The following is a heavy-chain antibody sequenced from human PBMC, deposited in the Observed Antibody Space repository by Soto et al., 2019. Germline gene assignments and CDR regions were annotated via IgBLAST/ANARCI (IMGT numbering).Heavy chain of an antibody. CDR3: AREARDSSTWYFDY. V-gene: IGHV4-59*01. CDR1: GGSISDYY. D-gene: IGHD6-13*01. J-gene: IGHJ4*02. Sequence: SETLSLTCTVSGGSISDYYWSWIRQPPGKGLEWIGYVHYSGSTNYNPSLKSRVTISVDKSKNQFSLKLSSVTAADTAVYYCAREARDSSTWYFDYWGQGTLVTVSS. CDR2: VHYSGST.